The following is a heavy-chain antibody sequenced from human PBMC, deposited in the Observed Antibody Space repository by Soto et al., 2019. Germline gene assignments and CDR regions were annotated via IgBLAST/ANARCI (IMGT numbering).Heavy chain of an antibody. V-gene: IGHV3-21*01. CDR1: GFTFSSYS. CDR3: ARCPRSGTVTTYYFDY. D-gene: IGHD4-17*01. J-gene: IGHJ4*02. Sequence: ESGGGLVKPGGSLRLSCAASGFTFSSYSMNWVRQAPGKGLEWVSSISSSSSYIYYADSVKGRFTISRDNAKNSLYLQMNSLRAEDTAVYYCARCPRSGTVTTYYFDYWGQGTLVTVSS. CDR2: ISSSSSYI.